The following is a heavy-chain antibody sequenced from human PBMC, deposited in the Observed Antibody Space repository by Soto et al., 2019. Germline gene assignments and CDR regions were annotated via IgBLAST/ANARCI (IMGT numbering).Heavy chain of an antibody. J-gene: IGHJ5*02. Sequence: ASVKVSCKASGGTFSSYAISWVRQAPGQGLEWMGGIIPIFGTANYAQKFQGRVTITADESTSTAYMELSSLRSEDTAVYYCARIYGSGSYRWFDPWGQGTLVTVSS. CDR1: GGTFSSYA. CDR2: IIPIFGTA. D-gene: IGHD3-10*01. V-gene: IGHV1-69*13. CDR3: ARIYGSGSYRWFDP.